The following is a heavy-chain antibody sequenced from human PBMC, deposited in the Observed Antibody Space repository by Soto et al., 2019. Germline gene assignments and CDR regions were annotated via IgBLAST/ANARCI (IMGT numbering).Heavy chain of an antibody. V-gene: IGHV3-23*01. D-gene: IGHD2-8*01. CDR3: AKDLCTSGICYTAGSYYYYSGIDV. Sequence: HPGGSLRLSCAASGFTFSNYAMSWVRQAPGKGLEWVSGIRDSATSTYYADSVKGRFTISRDNSKNTLYLQMNSLRAEDTAVYYCAKDLCTSGICYTAGSYYYYSGIDVWGHGTTVTVSS. J-gene: IGHJ6*02. CDR1: GFTFSNYA. CDR2: IRDSATST.